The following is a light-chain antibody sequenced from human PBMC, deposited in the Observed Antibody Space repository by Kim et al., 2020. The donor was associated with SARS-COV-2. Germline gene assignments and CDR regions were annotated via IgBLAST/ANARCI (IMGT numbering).Light chain of an antibody. CDR1: LSVSSN. J-gene: IGKJ4*01. V-gene: IGKV3-15*01. CDR2: GAS. CDR3: QQYNNWPPLT. Sequence: SPGERATLSCRASLSVSSNFAWYQQKPGQAPRLLIYGASTRATGIPARFSGSGSGTEFTLTISSLQSEDFAVYYCQQYNNWPPLTFGGGTKVDIK.